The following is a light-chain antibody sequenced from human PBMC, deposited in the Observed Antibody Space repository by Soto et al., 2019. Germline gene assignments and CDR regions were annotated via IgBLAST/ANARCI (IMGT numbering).Light chain of an antibody. J-gene: IGKJ1*01. CDR2: DAS. V-gene: IGKV3-15*01. CDR1: QSVRSN. CDR3: QQYKNWPRT. Sequence: EIVMTQSPATLSVSPCEIATLSCRASQSVRSNLAWYQQKLGQAPRLLIYDASTRSTGIPARFSGSGSGTEFTLTISSLQSEDFAVYYCQQYKNWPRTFGQGTKVDIK.